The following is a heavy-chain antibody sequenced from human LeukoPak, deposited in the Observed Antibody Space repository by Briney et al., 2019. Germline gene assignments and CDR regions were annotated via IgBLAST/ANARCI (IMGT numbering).Heavy chain of an antibody. CDR2: ISSSSSYI. CDR1: GFTFSSYS. CDR3: ASVVAARRGY. J-gene: IGHJ4*02. V-gene: IGHV3-21*01. D-gene: IGHD6-6*01. Sequence: GGSLRLSCAASGFTFSSYSMNWVRQAPGKGLEWVSSISSSSSYIYYADSVKGRFTISTDNAKNSLYLQMNSLRAEDTAVYYCASVVAARRGYWGQGTLVTVSS.